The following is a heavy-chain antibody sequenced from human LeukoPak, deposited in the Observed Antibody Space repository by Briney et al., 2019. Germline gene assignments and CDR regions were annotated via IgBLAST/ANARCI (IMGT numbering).Heavy chain of an antibody. CDR3: ARDLGAYDSSGYRFDP. D-gene: IGHD3-22*01. V-gene: IGHV1-18*01. Sequence: ASLKVSCKASGYTFTSYGMSWVRQAPGQGLEWMGWISPYNGDTNYAQNVQGRVTMTTDTSTSTAYMELRSLRSDDTAVYYCARDLGAYDSSGYRFDPWGQGTLVTVSS. CDR1: GYTFTSYG. J-gene: IGHJ5*02. CDR2: ISPYNGDT.